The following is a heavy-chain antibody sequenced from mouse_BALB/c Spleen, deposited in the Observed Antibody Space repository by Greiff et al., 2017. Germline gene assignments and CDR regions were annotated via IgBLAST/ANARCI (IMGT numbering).Heavy chain of an antibody. V-gene: IGHV5-6*02. J-gene: IGHJ4*01. CDR2: ISSGGSYT. CDR1: GFTFSSYG. CDR3: ARRTHYYDMDY. Sequence: EVMLVESGGDLVKPGGSLKLSCAASGFTFSSYGMSWVRQTPDKRLEWVATISSGGSYTYYPDSVKGRFTISRDNAKNTLYLQMSSLKSEDTAMYYCARRTHYYDMDYWGQGTSVTVSS.